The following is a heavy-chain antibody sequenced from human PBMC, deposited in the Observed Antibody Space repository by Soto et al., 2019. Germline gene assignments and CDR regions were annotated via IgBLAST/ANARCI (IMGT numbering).Heavy chain of an antibody. V-gene: IGHV3-33*01. J-gene: IGHJ6*02. Sequence: GGSLRLSCAASGFTFSSYGMHWVRQAPGKGLEWVAVIWYDGSNKYYADSVKGRFTISRDNSKNTLYLQMNSLRAEDTAVYYCARDGEYSSPYYYYYGMDVWGQGTTVTVSS. CDR2: IWYDGSNK. CDR3: ARDGEYSSPYYYYYGMDV. D-gene: IGHD6-6*01. CDR1: GFTFSSYG.